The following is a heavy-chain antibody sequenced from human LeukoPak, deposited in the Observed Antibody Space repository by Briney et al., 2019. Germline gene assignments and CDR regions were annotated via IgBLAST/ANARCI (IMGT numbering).Heavy chain of an antibody. Sequence: GGSLRLSCAASGFTFSDYYMSWIRQAPGKGLEWVSYISSSGSTIYYADSVRGRFTISRDNAKNSLYLQMNSLRAEDTAVYYCARMDYYDSSGYPPVDIWGQGTMFTVSS. D-gene: IGHD3-22*01. CDR1: GFTFSDYY. V-gene: IGHV3-11*04. CDR2: ISSSGSTI. CDR3: ARMDYYDSSGYPPVDI. J-gene: IGHJ3*02.